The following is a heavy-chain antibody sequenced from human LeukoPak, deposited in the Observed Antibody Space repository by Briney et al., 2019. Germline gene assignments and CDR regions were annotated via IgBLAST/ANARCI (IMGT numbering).Heavy chain of an antibody. V-gene: IGHV1-18*01. Sequence: ASVTVSCKDFGYTFSNYGINWVRQAPGHGREWMGWISPYTGDTRYTQTLQGRVTMTTETSTSTADMELRSLRSDDSAVYYCARVKEQWVHHNYHYYMDVWGKGTTVTVSS. CDR1: GYTFSNYG. J-gene: IGHJ6*03. CDR3: ARVKEQWVHHNYHYYMDV. D-gene: IGHD6-19*01. CDR2: ISPYTGDT.